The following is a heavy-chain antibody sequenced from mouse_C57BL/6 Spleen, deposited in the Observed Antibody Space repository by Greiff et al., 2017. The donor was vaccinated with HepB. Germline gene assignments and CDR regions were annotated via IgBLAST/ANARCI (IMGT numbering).Heavy chain of an antibody. J-gene: IGHJ1*03. CDR3: ARYYGSSYGYFDV. Sequence: VKLMESGAELVRPGPSVKVSCKASGYAFTNYLIEWVKQRPGQGLEWIGVINPGSGGTNYNEKFKGKATLTADKSSSTAYMQLSSLTSEDSAVYFCARYYGSSYGYFDVGGTGTTVTVSS. V-gene: IGHV1-54*01. D-gene: IGHD1-1*01. CDR2: INPGSGGT. CDR1: GYAFTNYL.